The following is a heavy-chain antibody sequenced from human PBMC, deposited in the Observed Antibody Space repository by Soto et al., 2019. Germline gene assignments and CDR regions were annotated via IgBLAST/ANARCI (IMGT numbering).Heavy chain of an antibody. Sequence: QVRLQESGPGLVKASETLSINCRLSSDSVSEYFWGWVRQSPRHGLQWIGRVATWGATEYNPSLEGRVSISMDSSKTSFSLTLTSVTAADTATYYCARLTASGINNRHFDNWGQGVLVTVSS. CDR3: ARLTASGINNRHFDN. V-gene: IGHV4-4*07. CDR2: VATWGAT. J-gene: IGHJ4*02. CDR1: SDSVSEYF. D-gene: IGHD2-21*02.